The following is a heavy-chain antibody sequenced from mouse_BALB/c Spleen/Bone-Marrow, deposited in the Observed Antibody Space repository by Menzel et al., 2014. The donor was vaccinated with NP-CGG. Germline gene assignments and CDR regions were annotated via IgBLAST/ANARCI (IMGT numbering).Heavy chain of an antibody. V-gene: IGHV1-7*01. CDR2: INPSTGYT. D-gene: IGHD2-4*01. Sequence: VKLVESGAELAKPGASVKMSCKASGYTFTSYWMHWVKQRPGQGLEWIRYINPSTGYTEYNQKFKDKATLTADKSSSTAYMQLSSLTSEDSAVYYCAREGDYDGFAYWGQGTLVTVSA. CDR1: GYTFTSYW. J-gene: IGHJ3*01. CDR3: AREGDYDGFAY.